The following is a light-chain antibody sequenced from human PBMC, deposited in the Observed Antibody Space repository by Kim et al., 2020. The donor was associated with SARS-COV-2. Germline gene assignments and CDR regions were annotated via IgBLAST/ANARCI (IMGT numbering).Light chain of an antibody. CDR3: QAWDTSSACV. CDR1: SLGDKY. CDR2: QDT. Sequence: SYELTPPPSVSVSPGQTASIFCSGDSLGDKYISWYQHKPGQSPVLVIYQDTKRPSGIPERFSGSNSGNTATLTISGTQTMDEADYYCQAWDTSSACVFGT. J-gene: IGLJ1*01. V-gene: IGLV3-1*01.